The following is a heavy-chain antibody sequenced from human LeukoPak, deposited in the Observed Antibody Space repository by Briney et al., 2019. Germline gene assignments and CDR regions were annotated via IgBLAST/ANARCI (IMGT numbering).Heavy chain of an antibody. CDR2: IIPILGIA. CDR1: GGTFSSYA. CDR3: AGTTLLGTERQWLIIGY. V-gene: IGHV1-69*04. J-gene: IGHJ4*02. D-gene: IGHD6-19*01. Sequence: GASVKVSCKASGGTFSSYAISWVRQAPGQGLEWMGRIIPILGIANYAQKFQGRVTITADESTSKAYMELSSLRSEDTAVYYCAGTTLLGTERQWLIIGYWGQGTLVTVSS.